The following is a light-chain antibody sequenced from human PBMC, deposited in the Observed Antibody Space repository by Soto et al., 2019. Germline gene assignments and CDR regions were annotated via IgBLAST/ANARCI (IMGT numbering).Light chain of an antibody. Sequence: AIRMTQSPPSLSASTGDRVTITCRASQGISSYLAWYQQKPGKAPKLLIYAASTLQSGVPSRFSGSGSGTDFTLTISCLQSEDFATYYCQQYYSYPWTFGQGTKA. V-gene: IGKV1-8*01. CDR1: QGISSY. J-gene: IGKJ1*01. CDR2: AAS. CDR3: QQYYSYPWT.